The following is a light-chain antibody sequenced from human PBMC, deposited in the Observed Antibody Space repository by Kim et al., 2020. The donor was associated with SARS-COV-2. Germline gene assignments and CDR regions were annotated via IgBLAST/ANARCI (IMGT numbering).Light chain of an antibody. CDR2: SNN. J-gene: IGLJ3*02. Sequence: ELTQPPSASGTPGQRVTISCSGSSSNIGSNTVNWYQQLPGTAPKLLIYSNNQRPSGVPDRFSGSKSGTSASLAISGLQSEDEADYYCAAWDDSLNGWVFGGGTQLTVL. CDR1: SSNIGSNT. V-gene: IGLV1-44*01. CDR3: AAWDDSLNGWV.